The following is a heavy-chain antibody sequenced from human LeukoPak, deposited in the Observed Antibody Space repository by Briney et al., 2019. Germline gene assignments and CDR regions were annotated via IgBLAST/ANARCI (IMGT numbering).Heavy chain of an antibody. CDR2: IYYSGST. J-gene: IGHJ4*02. D-gene: IGHD2-15*01. Sequence: SETLSLTCTVSGGSISSYYWSWIRQPPGKGLEWIGYIYYSGSTNYNPSLKSRVTISVDTSKNQFSLKLSSVTAADTAVYYCARDPSGGSPEGFDYWGQGTLVTVSS. V-gene: IGHV4-59*01. CDR1: GGSISSYY. CDR3: ARDPSGGSPEGFDY.